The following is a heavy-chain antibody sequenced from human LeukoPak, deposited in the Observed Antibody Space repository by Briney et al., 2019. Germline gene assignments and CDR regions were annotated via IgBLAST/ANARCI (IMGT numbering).Heavy chain of an antibody. CDR1: GFTFSSYA. CDR3: ASWEMGVCDY. J-gene: IGHJ4*02. D-gene: IGHD1-26*01. Sequence: GRSLRLSCAASGFTFSSYAMSWVRQAPGKGLEWVSRISVSGDTYYADSVKGRFTISRDNAKNSLYLQMNSLRAEDTAVYYCASWEMGVCDYWGQGTLVTVSS. V-gene: IGHV3-23*01. CDR2: ISVSGDT.